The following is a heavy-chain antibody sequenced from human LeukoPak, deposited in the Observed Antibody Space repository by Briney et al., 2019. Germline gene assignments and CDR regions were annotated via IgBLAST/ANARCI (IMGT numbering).Heavy chain of an antibody. CDR2: IYWDDDK. Sequence: SGPTLVNPTQTLTLTCPFSGFSLSTSGVGVGWIRQPPGKALEWLALIYWDDDKRYSPSLKSRLTITKDTSKNQVVLTMTNMDPVDTATYYCAHYIYGPKITIFGVVPRDWFDPWGQGTLVTVSS. CDR3: AHYIYGPKITIFGVVPRDWFDP. J-gene: IGHJ5*02. CDR1: GFSLSTSGVG. D-gene: IGHD3-3*01. V-gene: IGHV2-5*02.